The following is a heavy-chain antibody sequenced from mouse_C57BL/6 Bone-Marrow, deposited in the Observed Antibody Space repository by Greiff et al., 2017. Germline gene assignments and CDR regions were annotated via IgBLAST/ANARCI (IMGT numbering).Heavy chain of an antibody. V-gene: IGHV1-81*01. D-gene: IGHD2-4*01. CDR2: IYPRSGNT. CDR1: GYTFTSYG. Sequence: VQLQQSGAELARPGASVKLSCKASGYTFTSYGISWVKQRTGQGLEWIGEIYPRSGNTYYNEKFKGKATLTADKSSSTAYMQLRSLTSEASAVYFCARTDDYGAYWGQGTLVTVSA. J-gene: IGHJ3*01. CDR3: ARTDDYGAY.